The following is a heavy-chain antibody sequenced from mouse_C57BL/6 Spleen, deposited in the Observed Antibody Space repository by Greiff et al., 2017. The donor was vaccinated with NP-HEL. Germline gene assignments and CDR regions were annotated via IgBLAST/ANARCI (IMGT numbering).Heavy chain of an antibody. CDR2: INPSNGGT. CDR3: ARADLLWPYWYFDV. D-gene: IGHD2-1*01. J-gene: IGHJ1*03. CDR1: GYTFTSYW. Sequence: QVQLQQPGTELVKPGASVKLSCKASGYTFTSYWMHWVKQRPGQGLEWIGNINPSNGGTNYNEKFKSKATLTVDKSSSTAYMQLSSLTSEDSAVYYCARADLLWPYWYFDVWGTGTTVTVSS. V-gene: IGHV1-53*01.